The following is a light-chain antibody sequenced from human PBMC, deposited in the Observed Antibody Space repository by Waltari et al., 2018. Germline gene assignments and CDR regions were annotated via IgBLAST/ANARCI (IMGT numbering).Light chain of an antibody. Sequence: DIQMTQSPSSLSASVGDRATITCRASQGISNSLAWYQQKPGKAPKLLLDASSTLESGVPSRFSGSGSGTDYTLTISSLQPEDFATYYCEQYFSTPPYTFGQGTKLEI. CDR1: QGISNS. CDR2: ASS. CDR3: EQYFSTPPYT. V-gene: IGKV1-NL1*01. J-gene: IGKJ2*01.